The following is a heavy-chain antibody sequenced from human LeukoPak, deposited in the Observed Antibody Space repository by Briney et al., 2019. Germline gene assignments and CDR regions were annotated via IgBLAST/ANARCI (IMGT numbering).Heavy chain of an antibody. CDR2: VYYSGST. V-gene: IGHV4-59*12. Sequence: SETLSLTCTVSGGSINSYYWSWIRQPPGKGLEWIGYVYYSGSTDYNPSLRSRITISVDTSKNQISLKLNSVTAADTAVYFCVRDRQNPYYDPPMDVWGKGTTVTVSS. CDR3: VRDRQNPYYDPPMDV. CDR1: GGSINSYY. D-gene: IGHD3-3*01. J-gene: IGHJ6*03.